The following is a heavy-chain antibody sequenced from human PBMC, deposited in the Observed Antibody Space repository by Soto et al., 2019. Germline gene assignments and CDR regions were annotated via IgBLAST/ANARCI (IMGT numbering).Heavy chain of an antibody. Sequence: EVQLVESGGGLVQPGGSLRVSCAASGFTFSSYWMHWVRQVPGKGLVWVSRISGDGSSTSYADAVRGRFTISRDNAKNTLYLQMNSLRAEDTALYYCARPRYDGSGTAFDHWGQGALVTVSA. CDR1: GFTFSSYW. J-gene: IGHJ4*02. CDR2: ISGDGSST. D-gene: IGHD3-22*01. V-gene: IGHV3-74*01. CDR3: ARPRYDGSGTAFDH.